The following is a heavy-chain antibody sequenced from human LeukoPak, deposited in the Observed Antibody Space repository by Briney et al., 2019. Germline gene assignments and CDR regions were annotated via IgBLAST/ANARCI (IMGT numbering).Heavy chain of an antibody. D-gene: IGHD2-2*02. Sequence: ASVKVSCKASGYTFTSFDINWVRQATGQGLEWMGWMNPNSGNTGYAQKFQGRVTITADESTSTAYMELSSLRSEDTAVYYCAGTRYCSSTSCYTRWFDPWGQGTLVTVSS. CDR3: AGTRYCSSTSCYTRWFDP. V-gene: IGHV1-8*03. CDR1: GYTFTSFD. CDR2: MNPNSGNT. J-gene: IGHJ5*02.